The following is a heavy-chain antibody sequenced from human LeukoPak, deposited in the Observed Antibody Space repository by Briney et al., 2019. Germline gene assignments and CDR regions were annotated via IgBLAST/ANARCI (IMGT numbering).Heavy chain of an antibody. CDR3: ARGGLEPHYYYYMDV. Sequence: GGSLRLSCAASGFIFSGYAMHWVRQAPGKGLEWVAVISYDGSKKYYAESVKGRFTMSRDNSENTLYVQLNSLRAEDTAVYFCARGGLEPHYYYYMDVWGRGTTVTVSS. CDR1: GFIFSGYA. CDR2: ISYDGSKK. D-gene: IGHD3-3*01. J-gene: IGHJ6*03. V-gene: IGHV3-30*04.